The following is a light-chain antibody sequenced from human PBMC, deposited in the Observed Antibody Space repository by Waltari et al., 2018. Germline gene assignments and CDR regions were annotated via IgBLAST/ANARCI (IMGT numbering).Light chain of an antibody. CDR2: YDS. Sequence: HVLTQPPSVSVDPGTTATLTCGGENIGTQCGIWYQQKPGQAPVLVMFYDSDRPSESPERFSGSNSGNTAALTISWVEAGDEADYHCQVWDDVTDSGVFGGGTKLTVL. V-gene: IGLV3-21*04. CDR1: NIGTQC. CDR3: QVWDDVTDSGV. J-gene: IGLJ3*02.